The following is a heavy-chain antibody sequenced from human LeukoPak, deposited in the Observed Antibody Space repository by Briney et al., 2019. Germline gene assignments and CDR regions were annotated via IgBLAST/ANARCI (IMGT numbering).Heavy chain of an antibody. D-gene: IGHD3-9*01. CDR1: GFTFRSYA. Sequence: GGSLRLSCAASGFTFRSYAMSWVRQAPGKGLEWVAAISYDGSNKFYADSVKGRFTISRDNSKNTLYLQMNSLRAEDTAVYYCAKDPPLYFEWPKGYFQHWGQGTLVTVSS. J-gene: IGHJ1*01. V-gene: IGHV3-30*18. CDR2: ISYDGSNK. CDR3: AKDPPLYFEWPKGYFQH.